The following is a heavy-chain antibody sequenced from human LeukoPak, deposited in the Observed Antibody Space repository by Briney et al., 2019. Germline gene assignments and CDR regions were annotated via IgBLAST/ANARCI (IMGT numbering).Heavy chain of an antibody. CDR3: AGGSGTYSPDY. V-gene: IGHV3-64*01. Sequence: GGSLRLSCAASGFTFSSYAMHWVRQAPGKGLEYVSGVSSYGHNTYYAKSVKGRFTISRDNSKITLYLQMGSLRAEDMAVYYCAGGSGTYSPDYWGQGTLVTVSS. CDR1: GFTFSSYA. CDR2: VSSYGHNT. D-gene: IGHD3-10*01. J-gene: IGHJ4*02.